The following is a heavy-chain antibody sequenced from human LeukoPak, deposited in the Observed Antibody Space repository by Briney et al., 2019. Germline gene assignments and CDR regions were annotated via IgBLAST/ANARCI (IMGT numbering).Heavy chain of an antibody. CDR2: ISSSGTTI. CDR3: ATGEFYFDF. D-gene: IGHD3-16*01. J-gene: IGHJ4*02. V-gene: IGHV3-48*03. Sequence: GGSLRLSCAASGFTFSTYEMNWVRQAPGKGLEWVSYISSSGTTIYYADSVKDRFTISRDNAKNSLYLQMNSLRAEDTALYYCATGEFYFDFWGQGTLVTVSS. CDR1: GFTFSTYE.